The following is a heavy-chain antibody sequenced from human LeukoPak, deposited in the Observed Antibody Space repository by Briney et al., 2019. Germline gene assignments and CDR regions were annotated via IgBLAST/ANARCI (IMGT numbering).Heavy chain of an antibody. D-gene: IGHD6-19*01. J-gene: IGHJ3*02. CDR1: GFTFEDYA. CDR2: ISWNSGSI. CDR3: PKETGIAVAGMSHDAFDI. Sequence: GGSLRLSCAASGFTFEDYAMHWVRQAPGKGLEWVSGISWNSGSIGYADSVKGRFTISRDNAKNSLYLQMNSLRAEDTALYYCPKETGIAVAGMSHDAFDIWGQGTMVTVSS. V-gene: IGHV3-9*01.